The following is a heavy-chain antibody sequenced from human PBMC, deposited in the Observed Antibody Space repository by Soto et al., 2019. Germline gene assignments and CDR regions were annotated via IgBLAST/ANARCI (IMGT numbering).Heavy chain of an antibody. J-gene: IGHJ4*02. D-gene: IGHD6-13*01. CDR3: TTDRQQLVLNYFDY. V-gene: IGHV3-15*07. Sequence: LRLSCAASGFTFSNAWMNWVRQAPGKGLEWVGRIKSKTDGGTTDYAAPVKGRFTISRDDSKNTLYLQMNSLKTEDTAVYYCTTDRQQLVLNYFDYWGQGTLVTVSS. CDR2: IKSKTDGGTT. CDR1: GFTFSNAW.